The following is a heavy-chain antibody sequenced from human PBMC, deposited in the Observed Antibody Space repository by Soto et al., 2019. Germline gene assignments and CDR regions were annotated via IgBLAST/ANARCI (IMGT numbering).Heavy chain of an antibody. CDR1: GGSFSSYG. CDR3: ARRATKDFDFWSGYYDFDY. J-gene: IGHJ4*02. D-gene: IGHD3-3*01. V-gene: IGHV1-69*13. CDR2: IIPKFITA. Sequence: SVKVSCKASGGSFSSYGINWVRQAPGQGLEWMGGIIPKFITANYAQNFQGRVTITADESTSTAYMELSSLRSEDTAVYYCARRATKDFDFWSGYYDFDYWGQGTLVTVSS.